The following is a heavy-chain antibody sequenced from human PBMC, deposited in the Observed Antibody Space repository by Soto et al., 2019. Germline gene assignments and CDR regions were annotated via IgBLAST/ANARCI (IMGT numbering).Heavy chain of an antibody. J-gene: IGHJ2*01. CDR1: GFIFNNAW. CDR2: IKSRPDGGTA. V-gene: IGHV3-15*01. CDR3: TTAGPRDWYFNL. Sequence: PGGSLRLSCAASGFIFNNAWMTWVRQAPGKGLEWVAHIKSRPDGGTADYAASVNGRFTISRDDSRYTLYLQMNSLRIEDTAVYYCTTAGPRDWYFNLWGRGTLVTV.